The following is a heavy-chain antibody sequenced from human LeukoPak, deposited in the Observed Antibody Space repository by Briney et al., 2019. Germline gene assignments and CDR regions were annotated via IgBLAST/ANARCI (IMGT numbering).Heavy chain of an antibody. CDR3: ARLFGTTVY. Sequence: ASVKVSCKASGYTFTNYYIHWVRQAPGQGLEWTGIINPSGGSTSYAQKFQGRVTMTRDTSTSTVYMELSSLRSEDTAVYYCARLFGTTVYWGQGTLVTVSS. CDR1: GYTFTNYY. V-gene: IGHV1-46*01. CDR2: INPSGGST. D-gene: IGHD1-7*01. J-gene: IGHJ4*02.